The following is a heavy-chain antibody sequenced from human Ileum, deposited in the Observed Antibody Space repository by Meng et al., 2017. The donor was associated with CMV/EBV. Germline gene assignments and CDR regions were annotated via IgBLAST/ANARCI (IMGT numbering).Heavy chain of an antibody. CDR2: IRKDGGEK. Sequence: GALKISCAASGFTIDIYEMNWVRQAPGKGLEWVANIRKDGGEKKYVDSVKGRFTISRDNPKNSLYLQMNSLRAEDTAVYYCVRDTDWGRFDSWGQGTLVTVSS. D-gene: IGHD3-9*01. V-gene: IGHV3-7*01. J-gene: IGHJ4*02. CDR1: GFTIDIYE. CDR3: VRDTDWGRFDS.